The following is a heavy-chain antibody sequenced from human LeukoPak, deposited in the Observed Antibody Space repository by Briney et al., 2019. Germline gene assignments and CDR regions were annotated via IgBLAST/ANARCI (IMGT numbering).Heavy chain of an antibody. CDR3: ARDLIQLWPLYYFDY. D-gene: IGHD5-18*01. CDR1: GFTFSSYG. CDR2: ISYDGGQK. Sequence: PGGSLRLSCSVSGFTFSSYGMHWVRQTPGKGLEGVAVISYDGGQKSYVDSVKGRFTISRDNAKNSLYLQMNSLRAEDTAVYYCARDLIQLWPLYYFDYWGQGTLVTVSS. J-gene: IGHJ4*02. V-gene: IGHV3-30*03.